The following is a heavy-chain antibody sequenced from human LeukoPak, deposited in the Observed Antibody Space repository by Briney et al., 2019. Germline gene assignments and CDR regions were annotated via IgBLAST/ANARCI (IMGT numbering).Heavy chain of an antibody. CDR1: GFTFNNYA. D-gene: IGHD1-26*01. CDR2: ITGNGRST. CDR3: AKSGTVGATRFDWYFDL. J-gene: IGHJ2*01. V-gene: IGHV3-23*01. Sequence: PGGSLRLSCAASGFTFNNYAMGWVRQTPGKGLEWVSGITGNGRSTYYDDSVKGRFTISRDNSKNTPYLQVNSLRAEDTAAYFCAKSGTVGATRFDWYFDLWGRGTQVTVSS.